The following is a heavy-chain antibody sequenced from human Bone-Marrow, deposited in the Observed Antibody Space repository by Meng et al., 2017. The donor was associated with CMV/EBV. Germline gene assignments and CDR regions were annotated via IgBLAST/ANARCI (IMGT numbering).Heavy chain of an antibody. J-gene: IGHJ6*02. D-gene: IGHD3-3*01. CDR1: GFTFSSYA. V-gene: IGHV3-30*04. CDR2: ISYDGSNK. CDR3: ARSLSLQRITIFGVVTPRFGYGMDV. Sequence: GGSLRLSCAASGFTFSSYAMHWVRQAPGKGLEWVAVISYDGSNKYYADSVKGRFTISRDNSKNTLYLQMNSLRAEDTAVYYCARSLSLQRITIFGVVTPRFGYGMDVWGQGPTVTVSS.